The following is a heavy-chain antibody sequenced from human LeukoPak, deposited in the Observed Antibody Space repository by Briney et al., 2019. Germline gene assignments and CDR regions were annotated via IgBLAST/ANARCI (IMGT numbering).Heavy chain of an antibody. CDR1: GGSISSNNW. CDR2: IYHSGNT. CDR3: ARDSATTLGSYYYGLDV. D-gene: IGHD5-12*01. J-gene: IGHJ6*02. Sequence: SETLSLTCSVSGGSISSNNWWTWVRQPPGKGLEWIGEIYHSGNTNYNPSLKSRVTISLDKPNNHFSLKMNSVTAADTAVYYCARDSATTLGSYYYGLDVWGQGTTVTVSS. V-gene: IGHV4-4*02.